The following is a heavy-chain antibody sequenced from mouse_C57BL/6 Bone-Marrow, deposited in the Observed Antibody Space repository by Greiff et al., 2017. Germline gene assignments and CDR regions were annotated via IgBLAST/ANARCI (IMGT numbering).Heavy chain of an antibody. J-gene: IGHJ2*01. CDR2: IYPRSGNT. V-gene: IGHV1-81*01. Sequence: QVQLQQSGAELARPGASVKLSCKASGYTFTSYGISWVKQRTGQGLEWIGEIYPRSGNTYYNEKFKGKATLTADKSSSTAYMELRSLTFEDSAVYFCAREMITQYYFDYWGQGTTLTVSS. CDR1: GYTFTSYG. CDR3: AREMITQYYFDY. D-gene: IGHD2-4*01.